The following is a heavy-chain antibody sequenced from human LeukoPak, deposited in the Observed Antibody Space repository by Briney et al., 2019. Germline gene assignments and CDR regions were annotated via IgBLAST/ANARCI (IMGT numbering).Heavy chain of an antibody. V-gene: IGHV3-7*01. CDR1: GFTFSSYW. CDR2: IKQDGSEK. J-gene: IGHJ4*02. CDR3: AIVTRGGTFYFDY. D-gene: IGHD3-16*01. Sequence: PGGSLRLSCAASGFTFSSYWMSWVRQAPGKGLEWVANIKQDGSEKYYVDSVKGRFTISRDNAKNSLYLQMNSPRAEDTAVYYCAIVTRGGTFYFDYWGQGTLVTVSS.